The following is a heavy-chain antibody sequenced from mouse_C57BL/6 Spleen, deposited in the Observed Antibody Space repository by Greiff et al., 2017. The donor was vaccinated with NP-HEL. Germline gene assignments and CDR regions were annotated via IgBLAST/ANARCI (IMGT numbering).Heavy chain of an antibody. J-gene: IGHJ3*01. V-gene: IGHV6-3*01. Sequence: EVKLMESGGVLVQPGGSMKLSCVASGFTFSNYWMNWVRQSPEKGLEWVAQIRLKSDNYATHYAESVKGRFTISRDDSKSSVYLQMNNLRAEDTGIYYCTLDYDYDDWFAYWGQGTLVTVSA. CDR2: IRLKSDNYAT. D-gene: IGHD2-4*01. CDR3: TLDYDYDDWFAY. CDR1: GFTFSNYW.